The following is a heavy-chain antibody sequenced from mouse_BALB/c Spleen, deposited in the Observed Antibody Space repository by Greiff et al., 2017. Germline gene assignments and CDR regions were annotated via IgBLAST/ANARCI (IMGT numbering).Heavy chain of an antibody. D-gene: IGHD1-2*01. Sequence: VKLMESGAELAKPGASVKMSCKASGYTFTSYWMHWVKQRPGQGLEWIGYINPSTGYTEYNQKFKDKATLTADKSSSTAYMQLSSLTSEDSAVYYCARSGITTAYYYAMDYWGQGTSVTVSS. J-gene: IGHJ4*01. CDR1: GYTFTSYW. V-gene: IGHV1-7*01. CDR3: ARSGITTAYYYAMDY. CDR2: INPSTGYT.